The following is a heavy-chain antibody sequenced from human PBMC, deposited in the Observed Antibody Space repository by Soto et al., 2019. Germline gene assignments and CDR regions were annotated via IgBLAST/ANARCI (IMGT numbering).Heavy chain of an antibody. D-gene: IGHD3-3*01. CDR2: INHSGST. V-gene: IGHV4-34*01. CDR1: GGSFSGYY. CDR3: ALGEDFWSGRYDY. J-gene: IGHJ4*02. Sequence: QVQLQQWGAGLLKPSETLSLTCAVYGGSFSGYYWSWIRQPPGKGLEWIGEINHSGSTNYNPSLKSRVTISVDTSKNQFSLKLSSVTAADTAVYYCALGEDFWSGRYDYWGQGTLVTVSS.